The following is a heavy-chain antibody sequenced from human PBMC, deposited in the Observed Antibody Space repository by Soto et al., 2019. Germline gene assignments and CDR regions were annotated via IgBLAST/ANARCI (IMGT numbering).Heavy chain of an antibody. D-gene: IGHD1-26*01. CDR3: ARGEIYRTHNWFDL. V-gene: IGHV4-31*03. J-gene: IGHJ5*02. CDR1: GGSISSGGYY. Sequence: SETLSLTCTVSGGSISSGGYYWSWIRQHPGKGLEWIGYIYYSGSTYYNPSLKSRVTISVDTSKNQFSLKLSSVTAADTAVYYGARGEIYRTHNWFDLWGQGTLVTVSS. CDR2: IYYSGST.